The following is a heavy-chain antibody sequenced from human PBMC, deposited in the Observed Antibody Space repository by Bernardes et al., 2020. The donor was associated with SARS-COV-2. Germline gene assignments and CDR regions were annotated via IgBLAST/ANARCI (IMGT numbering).Heavy chain of an antibody. D-gene: IGHD2-21*02. V-gene: IGHV3-11*01. J-gene: IGHJ4*02. CDR2: ISSSGSTI. CDR1: GFTFSDYY. Sequence: GGSLRLSCAASGFTFSDYYMSWIRQAPGKGLEWVSYISSSGSTIYYADSVKGRFTISRDNAKNSLYLQMNSLRAEDTAVYYCARDPPVFMWAPETALFFDYWGQGTLVTVSS. CDR3: ARDPPVFMWAPETALFFDY.